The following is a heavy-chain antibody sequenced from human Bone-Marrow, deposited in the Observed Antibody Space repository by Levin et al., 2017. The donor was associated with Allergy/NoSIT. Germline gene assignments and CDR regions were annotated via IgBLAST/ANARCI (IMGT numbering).Heavy chain of an antibody. CDR1: GYTFTSYD. CDR2: MNPNSGNT. Sequence: ASVKVSCKASGYTFTSYDINWVRQATGQGLEWMGWMNPNSGNTGYAQKFQGRVTMTRNTSISTAYMELSSLRSEDTAVYYCARGSSVTTGLGYWGQGTLVTVSS. CDR3: ARGSSVTTGLGY. J-gene: IGHJ4*02. D-gene: IGHD4-17*01. V-gene: IGHV1-8*01.